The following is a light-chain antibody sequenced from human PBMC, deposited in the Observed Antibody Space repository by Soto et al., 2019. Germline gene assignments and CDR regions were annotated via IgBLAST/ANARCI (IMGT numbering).Light chain of an antibody. Sequence: DIQMTQSPSTLSASVGDRVTITCRASQSISSWLAWYQQKPGKAPKLLIYDASSLESGVPSRFSGSGSGTEFTLTISSLQPDDFATYYCQHWTFGQGTEV. J-gene: IGKJ1*01. V-gene: IGKV1-5*01. CDR2: DAS. CDR3: QHWT. CDR1: QSISSW.